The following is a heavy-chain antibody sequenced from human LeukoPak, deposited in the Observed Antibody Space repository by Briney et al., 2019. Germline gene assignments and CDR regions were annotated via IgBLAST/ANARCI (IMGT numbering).Heavy chain of an antibody. CDR1: GGSISTYY. Sequence: SETLSLTCTVSGGSISTYYWSWIRQPPGKGLEWIGYMYYSGTTNYNPSPKSRVSMSVDTSKQQFSLKLSSVTAADTAVYYCAREYYCSSASCYGLNWFDPWGQGILVTVSS. D-gene: IGHD2-2*01. J-gene: IGHJ5*02. CDR2: MYYSGTT. V-gene: IGHV4-59*01. CDR3: AREYYCSSASCYGLNWFDP.